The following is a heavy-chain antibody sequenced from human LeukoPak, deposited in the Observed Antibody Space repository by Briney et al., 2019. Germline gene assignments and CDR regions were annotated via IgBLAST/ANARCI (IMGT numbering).Heavy chain of an antibody. Sequence: NSSETLSLICTVSGGPVSRNRGNWIRQPTGKGLEWLGHIYSSETTKYNPSLKSRVTMSVDTSKNQLSLRLSSVTAADTAVYYCARGLTDDYSDFGVDVWGQGTTVIVSS. CDR1: GGPVSRNR. J-gene: IGHJ6*02. V-gene: IGHV4-4*07. CDR2: IYSSETT. CDR3: ARGLTDDYSDFGVDV.